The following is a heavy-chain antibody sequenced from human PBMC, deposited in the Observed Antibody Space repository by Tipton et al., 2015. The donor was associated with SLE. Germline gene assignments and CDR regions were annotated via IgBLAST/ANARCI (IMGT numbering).Heavy chain of an antibody. D-gene: IGHD2-2*01. V-gene: IGHV4-38-2*01. CDR2: IYHSGST. CDR3: ARCGDGVVVPAMGAFDI. Sequence: TLSLTCAGSGYSLRSGYYWGWIRQPPGKGVGGIGSIYHSGSTYYNPSLKSRCTISVDTAKNHFSLKLSAVTAADTGVYYCARCGDGVVVPAMGAFDIWGQGTMVTVSS. J-gene: IGHJ3*02. CDR1: GYSLRSGYY.